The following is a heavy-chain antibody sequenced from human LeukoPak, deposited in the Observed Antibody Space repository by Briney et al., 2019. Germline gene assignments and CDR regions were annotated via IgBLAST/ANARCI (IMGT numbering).Heavy chain of an antibody. J-gene: IGHJ5*02. D-gene: IGHD3-10*01. CDR2: IYYSGST. Sequence: PSETLPLTCTVSGGSISSYYWSWIRQPPGKGLEWIGYIYYSGSTNYNPSLKSRVTISVDTSKNQFSLKLSSVTAADTAVYYCARGFTLLWFGELRANWFDPWGQGTLVTVSS. V-gene: IGHV4-59*08. CDR1: GGSISSYY. CDR3: ARGFTLLWFGELRANWFDP.